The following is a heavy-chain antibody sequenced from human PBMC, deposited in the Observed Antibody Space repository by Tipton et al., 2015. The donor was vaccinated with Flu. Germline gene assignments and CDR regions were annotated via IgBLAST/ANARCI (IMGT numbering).Heavy chain of an antibody. J-gene: IGHJ5*02. D-gene: IGHD2-15*01. CDR1: GGSISSDY. V-gene: IGHV4-59*01. CDR3: ARVGYCSGGSCYEYR. CDR2: NSYSGNT. Sequence: LSLTCTVSGGSISSDYWSWIRQPPGKGLEWIGYNSYSGNTNYNPSLKSRVTISLDTSKNQFSLKLTSVTAADTAVYYCARVGYCSGGSCYEYRWGRGTLVTVSS.